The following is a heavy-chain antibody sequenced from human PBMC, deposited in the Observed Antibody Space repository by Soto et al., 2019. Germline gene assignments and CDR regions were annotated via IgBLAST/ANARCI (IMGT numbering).Heavy chain of an antibody. CDR3: ARDRDNNWFDP. CDR2: INAGNGNT. J-gene: IGHJ5*02. Sequence: GASVKVSCKASGYTFTSYAMHWVRQAPGQRLEWMGWINAGNGNTKYSQKFQGRVTITRDTSTSTVYMELSSLRSEDTAVYYCARDRDNNWFDPWGQGTLVTVSS. V-gene: IGHV1-3*01. D-gene: IGHD2-15*01. CDR1: GYTFTSYA.